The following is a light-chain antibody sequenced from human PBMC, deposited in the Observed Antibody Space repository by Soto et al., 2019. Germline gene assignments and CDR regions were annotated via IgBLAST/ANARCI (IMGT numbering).Light chain of an antibody. CDR2: WAS. CDR1: QNVLYSSNNKNY. CDR3: QQNYCYPLT. V-gene: IGKV4-1*01. J-gene: IGKJ2*01. Sequence: DIVMTQSPDSLAVSLGERATINCKSSQNVLYSSNNKNYLTWYQQKPGQPPKLLIYWASTRESGVPDRFSGRGFWTGFNSTNRRPQAEYGVHYYHQQNYCYPLTFGQGTRLEIK.